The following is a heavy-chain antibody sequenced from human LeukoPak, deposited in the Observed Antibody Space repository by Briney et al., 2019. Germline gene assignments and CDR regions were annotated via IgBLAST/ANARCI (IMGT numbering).Heavy chain of an antibody. J-gene: IGHJ6*02. V-gene: IGHV4-59*01. D-gene: IGHD6-6*01. CDR1: LASINTFY. CDR2: IYYSGST. CDR3: ARDGAAARPDDGMDV. Sequence: SETLSLTCTVSLASINTFYWSWIRQPPGKGLEWIGYIYYSGSTNYNPSLKSRVTISVDTSKNQFSLKLSSVTAADTAVYYCARDGAAARPDDGMDVWGQGTTVTVSS.